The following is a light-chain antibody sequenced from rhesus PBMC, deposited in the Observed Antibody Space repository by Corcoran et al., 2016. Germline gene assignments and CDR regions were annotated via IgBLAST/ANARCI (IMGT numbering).Light chain of an antibody. CDR1: QVISND. CDR3: QQYYNTPYS. V-gene: IGKV1-80*01. Sequence: DIQMTQSPSSLSASVGDRVTITCRASQVISNDLAWYQQKPGETPKLLIFETSSLQRGIPSRFSGSGSGTDFTLTIRSLQSEDFATYYCQQYYNTPYSFGQGTKVEIK. CDR2: ETS. J-gene: IGKJ2*01.